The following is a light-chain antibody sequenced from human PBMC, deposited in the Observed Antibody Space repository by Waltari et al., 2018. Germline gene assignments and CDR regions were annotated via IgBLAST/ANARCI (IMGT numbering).Light chain of an antibody. CDR1: QGINIY. CDR2: AAS. Sequence: DIQLTQSPSFLSASVGDRVTITCRASQGINIYLAWYPQKPGKAPKLLIYAASTLQSGVPSRFRGSGSGTEFTLTISSLQPEDFATYYCQQLNSYPVTFGQGTKLEIK. J-gene: IGKJ2*01. V-gene: IGKV1-9*01. CDR3: QQLNSYPVT.